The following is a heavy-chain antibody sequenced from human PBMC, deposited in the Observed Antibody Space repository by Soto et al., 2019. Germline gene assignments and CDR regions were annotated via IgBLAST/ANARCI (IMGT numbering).Heavy chain of an antibody. Sequence: QVQLVESGGGLVKPGGYLRLSCAASGFTYSDYYISWIRQAPGKGRERDSYINSSSSYTNYADAVKCRFTITRDNAKNSLYLQMNSLRAEDAAVYYCARDYLLADYWGQGTLVTVSS. CDR3: ARDYLLADY. J-gene: IGHJ4*02. D-gene: IGHD2-15*01. CDR2: INSSSSYT. CDR1: GFTYSDYY. V-gene: IGHV3-11*05.